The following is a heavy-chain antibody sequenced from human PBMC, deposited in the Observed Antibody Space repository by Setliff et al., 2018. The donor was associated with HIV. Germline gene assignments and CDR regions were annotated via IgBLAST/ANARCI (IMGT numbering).Heavy chain of an antibody. Sequence: LRLSCAASGFTFDDYGLSWVRQAPGKGLEWVSSISSSSSYIFYADSVKGRFTISRDNAKNTLYLQMNSLRAEDTAVYYCAKASSRYGPFDYWGQGTLVTVSS. V-gene: IGHV3-21*01. J-gene: IGHJ4*02. CDR1: GFTFDDYG. CDR3: AKASSRYGPFDY. CDR2: ISSSSSYI. D-gene: IGHD2-2*01.